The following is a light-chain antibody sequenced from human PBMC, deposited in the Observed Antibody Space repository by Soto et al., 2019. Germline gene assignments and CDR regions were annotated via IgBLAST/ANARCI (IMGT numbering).Light chain of an antibody. CDR3: CSYVGSSTYV. V-gene: IGLV2-23*01. Sequence: SALTQPASVSGSPGQSITISCTGTSSDVGNYNLVSWYQQHPGKAPKLMIYEGSKRPSGVSNRFSGSKSGNTASLTISILQAEDEADYYCCSYVGSSTYVFGTGTKVTVL. CDR2: EGS. CDR1: SSDVGNYNL. J-gene: IGLJ1*01.